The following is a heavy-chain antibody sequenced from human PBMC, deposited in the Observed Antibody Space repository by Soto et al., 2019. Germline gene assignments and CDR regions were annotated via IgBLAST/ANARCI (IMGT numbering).Heavy chain of an antibody. D-gene: IGHD3-22*01. CDR3: AKDPTSYDSSAQFDS. CDR2: ISGGGGST. CDR1: GFSFSIYA. Sequence: TEGSLRLSCAASGFSFSIYAMNWVRQAPGKGLEWVSGISGGGGSTYYADSVKGRFTISRDNSKNTLYLQMNSLRVEDTAVYYCAKDPTSYDSSAQFDSWGQGTLVTVSS. J-gene: IGHJ4*02. V-gene: IGHV3-23*01.